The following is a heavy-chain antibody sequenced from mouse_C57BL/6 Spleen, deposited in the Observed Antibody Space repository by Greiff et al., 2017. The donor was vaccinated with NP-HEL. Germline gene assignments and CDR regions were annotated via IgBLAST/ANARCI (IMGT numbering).Heavy chain of an antibody. J-gene: IGHJ4*01. CDR1: GYTFTSYW. CDR3: ERSGDGYYYAMDY. CDR2: IDPSDSYT. Sequence: QVQLKQPGAELVMPGASVKLSCKASGYTFTSYWMHWVKQRPGQGLEWIGEIDPSDSYTNYNQKFKGKSTLTVDKSSSTAYMQLSSLTSEDSAVYYCERSGDGYYYAMDYWGQGTSVTVSS. V-gene: IGHV1-69*01. D-gene: IGHD2-3*01.